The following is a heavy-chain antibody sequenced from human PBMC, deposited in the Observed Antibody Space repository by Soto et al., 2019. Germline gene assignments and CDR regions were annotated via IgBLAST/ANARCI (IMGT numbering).Heavy chain of an antibody. CDR3: AKADYSYSWAPGHY. CDR1: RLTFSSYA. CDR2: ISGSGDTT. Sequence: EVQVLESGGGLIQPGGSLRLSCVISRLTFSSYALNWVRQAPGEGLEWVSSISGSGDTTYYADSVKGRFTSSRDNSKNTLYLQMNSLRVEDTALYYCAKADYSYSWAPGHYWGQGTLVTVSS. J-gene: IGHJ4*02. V-gene: IGHV3-23*01. D-gene: IGHD6-13*01.